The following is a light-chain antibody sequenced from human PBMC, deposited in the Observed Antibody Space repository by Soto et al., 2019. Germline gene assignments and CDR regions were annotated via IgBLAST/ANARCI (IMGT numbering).Light chain of an antibody. CDR1: QSFGSW. CDR3: QQYNLSPIS. J-gene: IGKJ2*01. Sequence: DIQMTQSPSSLSASVGDTVTITCRASQSFGSWLALYQQKPGQAPKILIYDISSLDFGVPSSFSGSGSGTEFALTISRLQPDDFATYYCQQYNLSPISFGQGTKVDIK. CDR2: DIS. V-gene: IGKV1-5*01.